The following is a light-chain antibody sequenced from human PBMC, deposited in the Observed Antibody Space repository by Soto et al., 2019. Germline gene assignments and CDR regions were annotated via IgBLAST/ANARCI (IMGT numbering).Light chain of an antibody. Sequence: QSVLTQPASVSGSPGQSITISCTGTSSDLGSYDYVSWYQQHPGKGPKLMIYDVSNRPSGVSNRFSGSKSGNTASLTISGLQTEDEADYYCSSYTHSSTLFGGGTQLTVL. CDR1: SSDLGSYDY. CDR3: SSYTHSSTL. CDR2: DVS. V-gene: IGLV2-14*01. J-gene: IGLJ2*01.